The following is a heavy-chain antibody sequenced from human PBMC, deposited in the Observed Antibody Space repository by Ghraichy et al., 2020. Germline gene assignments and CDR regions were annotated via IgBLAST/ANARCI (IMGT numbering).Heavy chain of an antibody. CDR1: DPSSTNYY. CDR2: IYQSGHT. CDR3: ATGTSHSSDFYYFGMDV. Sequence: SETRSLTCTVSDPSSTNYYWSWIRQPPGKGLEWIGYIYQSGHTNYNPSLQTRVTISLDTSKTQFSLTLTSVTAADTAVYYCATGTSHSSDFYYFGMDVWGQGTTVTVSS. D-gene: IGHD1-14*01. J-gene: IGHJ6*02. V-gene: IGHV4-59*03.